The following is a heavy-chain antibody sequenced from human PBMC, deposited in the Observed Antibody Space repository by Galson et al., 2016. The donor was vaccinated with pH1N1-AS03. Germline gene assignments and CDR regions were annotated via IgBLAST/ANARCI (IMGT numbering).Heavy chain of an antibody. CDR1: GDSVTNYW. CDR2: IYVGDSDT. D-gene: IGHD6-6*01. J-gene: IGHJ3*01. CDR3: AKGVRAFSL. V-gene: IGHV5-51*01. Sequence: QSGAEVKKPGQSLKISCNDSGDSVTNYWIGWVRQLPGKGLEWMGIIYVGDSDTKYGPSFQGHVTISLDKSINTAFLQWSSLKASDTATYFCAKGVRAFSLWGQGTMVTVSS.